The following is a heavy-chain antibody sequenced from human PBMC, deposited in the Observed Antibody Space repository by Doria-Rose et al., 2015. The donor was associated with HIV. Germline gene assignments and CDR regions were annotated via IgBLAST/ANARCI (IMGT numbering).Heavy chain of an antibody. V-gene: IGHV4-59*01. J-gene: IGHJ4*01. CDR3: ARSQVFDGYYGAAMDY. CDR1: GYAITSDYV. D-gene: IGHD2-2*01. CDR2: ISYSGIT. Sequence: VQLQESGPGLVKPSQSLSLTCTVTGYAITSDYVWSWIRQFPGNKLEWMGYISYSGITNYNPSLKSRISITRDTSKNQFFLQLNSVTTEDTATYYCARSQVFDGYYGAAMDYWGQGTSVTVSS.